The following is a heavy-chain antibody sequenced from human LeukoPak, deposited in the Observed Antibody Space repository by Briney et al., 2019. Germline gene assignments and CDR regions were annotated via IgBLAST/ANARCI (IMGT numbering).Heavy chain of an antibody. Sequence: GGSLRLSCAASGFTMRSSWMNWVRQAPGKGLEWVSSISSSSSYIYYADSVKGRFTISRDNAKNSLYLQMNSLRAEDTAVYYCARDLERRSDYWGQGTLVTVSS. D-gene: IGHD1-1*01. J-gene: IGHJ4*02. V-gene: IGHV3-21*01. CDR2: ISSSSSYI. CDR3: ARDLERRSDY. CDR1: GFTMRSSW.